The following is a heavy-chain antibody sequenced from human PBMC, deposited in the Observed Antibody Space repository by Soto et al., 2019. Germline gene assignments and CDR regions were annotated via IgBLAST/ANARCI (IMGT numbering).Heavy chain of an antibody. CDR1: GFTFSGSA. J-gene: IGHJ4*02. CDR3: IGAGNVDATFDN. Sequence: EVQLVESGGGLVQPGGSLKLSCAASGFTFSGSAMHWVRQASGKGLEWVGRIRSKADSYATAYAASVEGRFAISRDDSRNTAYLQGNRLKNEDTAVYYCIGAGNVDATFDNLGQGTMVIVCS. CDR2: IRSKADSYAT. V-gene: IGHV3-73*02. D-gene: IGHD1-1*01.